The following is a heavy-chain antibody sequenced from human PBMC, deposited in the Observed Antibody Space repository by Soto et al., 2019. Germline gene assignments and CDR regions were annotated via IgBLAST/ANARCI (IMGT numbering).Heavy chain of an antibody. CDR1: GITFSSSG. CDR3: AKDDSSGYYSGLIDY. V-gene: IGHV3-30*18. CDR2: MSYDGNNK. D-gene: IGHD3-22*01. Sequence: PWGSLRLSCAASGITFSSSGMHWVRQAPGKGLEWVAIMSYDGNNKYFADSVKGRFTISRDNSKNTLYLQMNSLRAEDTAVYYCAKDDSSGYYSGLIDYWGQGTLVTVSS. J-gene: IGHJ4*02.